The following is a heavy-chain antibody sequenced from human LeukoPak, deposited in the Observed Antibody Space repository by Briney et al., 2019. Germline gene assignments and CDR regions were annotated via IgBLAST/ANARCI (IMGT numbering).Heavy chain of an antibody. Sequence: SETLSLTCTVSGGSISSSSYYWGWIRQPPGKGLEWIGSNYYSGSTYYNPSLKSRVTISVDTSKNQFSLKLSSVTAADTAVYYCARRNGAYYDILTGYSPSDAFDIWGQGTMVTVSS. CDR3: ARRNGAYYDILTGYSPSDAFDI. CDR2: NYYSGST. V-gene: IGHV4-39*07. D-gene: IGHD3-9*01. J-gene: IGHJ3*02. CDR1: GGSISSSSYY.